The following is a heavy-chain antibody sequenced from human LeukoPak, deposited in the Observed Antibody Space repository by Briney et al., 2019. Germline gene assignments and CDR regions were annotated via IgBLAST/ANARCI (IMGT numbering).Heavy chain of an antibody. CDR2: IYYSGST. D-gene: IGHD1-14*01. J-gene: IGHJ5*02. CDR1: GGSISSYY. V-gene: IGHV4-59*08. Sequence: PSETLSLTCTVSGGSISSYYWSWIRQPPGKGLEWIGYIYYSGSTNYNPSLKSRVTISVDTSKNQFSLKLSSVTAADTAVYYCARLTRNWFDPWGRGTLVTVSS. CDR3: ARLTRNWFDP.